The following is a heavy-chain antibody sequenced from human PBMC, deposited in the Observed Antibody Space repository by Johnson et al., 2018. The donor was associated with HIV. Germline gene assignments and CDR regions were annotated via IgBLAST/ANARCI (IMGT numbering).Heavy chain of an antibody. D-gene: IGHD3-10*01. CDR2: ISSSGNTI. J-gene: IGHJ3*02. CDR3: TREWELIWYAFDI. V-gene: IGHV3-11*01. CDR1: GFNFKDYY. Sequence: QVHLVESGGGVVLPGGSLRLSCAASGFNFKDYYLNWVRQAPGKGLEWVSHISSSGNTIYYADSVKGRFTISRDNAKNSLYLQLNSLRAEDTAVYYCTREWELIWYAFDIWGQGTMVTVSS.